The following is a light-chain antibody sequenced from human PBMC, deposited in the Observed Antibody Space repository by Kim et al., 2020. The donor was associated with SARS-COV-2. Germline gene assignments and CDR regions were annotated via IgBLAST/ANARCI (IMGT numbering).Light chain of an antibody. CDR1: SSDIGDYYY. Sequence: QSITISCTGTSSDIGDYYYVSWYQQHPGKAPKLMIFDVNKRPSGVSSRFSGSRSGVTASLTISGLQAEDEADYFCSSYTTSGSYVVFGGGTQLTVL. V-gene: IGLV2-14*03. CDR2: DVN. J-gene: IGLJ2*01. CDR3: SSYTTSGSYVV.